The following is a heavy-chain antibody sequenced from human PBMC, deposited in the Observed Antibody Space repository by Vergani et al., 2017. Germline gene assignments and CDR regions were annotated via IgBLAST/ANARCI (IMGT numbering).Heavy chain of an antibody. CDR1: GFTFSSYS. D-gene: IGHD3-10*01. V-gene: IGHV3-21*01. Sequence: EVQLVESGGGLVKPGGSLRLSCAASGFTFSSYSMNWARQAPGKGLEWVSSISSSSSYIYYTDSVKGRFTISRDNAKNSLYLQMNSLRAEDTAVYYCARVEPTLRPFDYWGQGTLVTVSS. J-gene: IGHJ4*02. CDR3: ARVEPTLRPFDY. CDR2: ISSSSSYI.